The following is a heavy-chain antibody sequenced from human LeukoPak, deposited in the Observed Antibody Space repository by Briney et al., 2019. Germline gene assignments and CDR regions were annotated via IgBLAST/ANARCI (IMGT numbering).Heavy chain of an antibody. CDR2: MKKDGSET. Sequence: QPGGSLRLSCVVSGFTFSSYSMIWVRQAPGKGLQWVANMKKDGSETKYVGCVKGRFTISRDNAKNSVYLQMNSLRAEDTAVYYCGRHRSGSGTYFIDYWGQGTLVRVSS. J-gene: IGHJ4*02. D-gene: IGHD3-10*01. CDR1: GFTFSSYS. V-gene: IGHV3-7*01. CDR3: GRHRSGSGTYFIDY.